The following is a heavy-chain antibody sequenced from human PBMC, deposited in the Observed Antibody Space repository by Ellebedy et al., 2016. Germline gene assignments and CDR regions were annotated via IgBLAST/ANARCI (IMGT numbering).Heavy chain of an antibody. CDR2: ISASGGVK. D-gene: IGHD4-17*01. Sequence: GGSLRLSCAASEFTFSSYAMSWVRQAPGKGLEWVSSISASGGVKFYADSVKGRFSLSRDNSKNTLYLQMNSLRAEDTAVYFCATLGLSKVTTGYWGQGTLVTVSS. CDR3: ATLGLSKVTTGY. J-gene: IGHJ4*02. CDR1: EFTFSSYA. V-gene: IGHV3-23*01.